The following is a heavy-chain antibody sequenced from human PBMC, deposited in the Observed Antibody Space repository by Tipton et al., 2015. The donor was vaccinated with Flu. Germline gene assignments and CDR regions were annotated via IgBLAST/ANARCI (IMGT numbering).Heavy chain of an antibody. CDR2: MYTSGST. V-gene: IGHV4-4*07. Sequence: TLSLTCTVSGGSISSYYWSWIRQPAGKGLEWIGRMYTSGSTKYNPSLKSRVTMSVDTSKSQFSLKLSSVTAADTAVYYCAKVLFGWVESWAQGTLVTVSS. D-gene: IGHD3-16*01. CDR1: GGSISSYY. CDR3: AKVLFGWVES. J-gene: IGHJ5*01.